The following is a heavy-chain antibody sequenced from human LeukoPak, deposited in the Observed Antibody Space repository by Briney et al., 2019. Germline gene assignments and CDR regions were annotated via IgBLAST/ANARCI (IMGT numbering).Heavy chain of an antibody. CDR2: VYFDGST. CDR3: ARDHYYDGRGRFDP. D-gene: IGHD3-16*01. CDR1: GVSVTSGTYH. V-gene: IGHV4-39*07. Sequence: SETLSLTCSVSGVSVTSGTYHWAWIRQAPEKGLEWIGSVYFDGSTHYNPSLQSRLTISVDTSKNQFSLRLGSVTAADTAVYYCARDHYYDGRGRFDPWGQGTLVTVS. J-gene: IGHJ5*02.